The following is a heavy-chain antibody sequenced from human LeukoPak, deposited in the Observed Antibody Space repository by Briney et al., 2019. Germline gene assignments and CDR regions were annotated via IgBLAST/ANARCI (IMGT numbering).Heavy chain of an antibody. CDR1: GFTFSTYW. CDR2: INNDGTRT. CDR3: ARDGSAWLPFDY. D-gene: IGHD6-19*01. Sequence: GALRLSCAASGFTFSTYWMHWVRQTPGKGGVWVSRINNDGTRTTYADPVKGRFTISRDNTKDTLYLQMNSLRPEDTAVYYCARDGSAWLPFDYWGQGTLVTVSS. V-gene: IGHV3-74*01. J-gene: IGHJ4*02.